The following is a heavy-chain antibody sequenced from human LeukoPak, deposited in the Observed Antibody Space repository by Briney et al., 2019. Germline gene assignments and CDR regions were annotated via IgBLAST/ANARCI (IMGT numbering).Heavy chain of an antibody. CDR3: ARDAYGARSDY. V-gene: IGHV3-53*01. J-gene: IGHJ4*02. Sequence: GGSLRLSCAASGFTVSSSYMSWVRQAPGKGLEWVSVIYSGGSTYYADSVKGRFTISRDNSKNTLYLQMNSLRAEDTAVYYCARDAYGARSDYWGQGTLVTVSS. CDR1: GFTVSSSY. D-gene: IGHD4/OR15-4a*01. CDR2: IYSGGST.